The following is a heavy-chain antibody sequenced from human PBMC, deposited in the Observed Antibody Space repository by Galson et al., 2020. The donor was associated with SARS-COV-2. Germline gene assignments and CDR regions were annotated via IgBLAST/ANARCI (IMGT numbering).Heavy chain of an antibody. V-gene: IGHV5-51*01. Sequence: GESLKISCKGSGYSFSSFWIGHWIGWVRQMHGKGLEWMGNLYHTDSDTRYNPSFQGQITISVDKSISTAYLQWSSLKASDSAMYFCARAISGVSHPFHFDYWGQGTLVTVSS. J-gene: IGHJ4*02. CDR3: ARAISGVSHPFHFDY. D-gene: IGHD3-3*01. CDR1: GYSFSSFWIGHW. CDR2: LYHTDSDT.